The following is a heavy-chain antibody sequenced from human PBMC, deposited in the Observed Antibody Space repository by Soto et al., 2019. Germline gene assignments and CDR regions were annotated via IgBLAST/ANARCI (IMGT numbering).Heavy chain of an antibody. J-gene: IGHJ6*02. CDR1: GGSISSYY. Sequence: QVQLQESGPGLVKPSETLSLTCTVSGGSISSYYWSWIRQPPGKGLEWIGYIYYSGSTNYNPSLQSRVTISVDTSKNQFSLQLSSVTAADTAVYYCASSNIAAAGFYYYGMDVWGRGTTVTVSS. CDR3: ASSNIAAAGFYYYGMDV. D-gene: IGHD6-13*01. CDR2: IYYSGST. V-gene: IGHV4-59*01.